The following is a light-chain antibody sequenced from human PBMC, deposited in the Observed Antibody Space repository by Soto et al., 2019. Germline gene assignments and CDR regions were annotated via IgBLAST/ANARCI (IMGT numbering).Light chain of an antibody. V-gene: IGKV1-5*01. CDR3: QHYNSYSEA. Sequence: DIQMTQSPSTLCASVGDRVTITCRASQSISSWLAWYQQKPGKAPNLFIYDVSSLESGVPSRFSGSGSGTEFTLTISSLQPDDFATYYCQHYNSYSEAFGQGTRWIS. CDR1: QSISSW. J-gene: IGKJ1*01. CDR2: DVS.